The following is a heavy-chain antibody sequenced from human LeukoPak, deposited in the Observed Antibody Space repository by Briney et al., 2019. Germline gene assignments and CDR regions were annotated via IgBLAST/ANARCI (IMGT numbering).Heavy chain of an antibody. CDR2: IWYDGSNK. Sequence: GGSLRLSCAASGFTFSSYGMHWVRQAPGKGLEWVAVIWYDGSNKYYADSVKGRFTISRDNSMNTLYLQMSSLRVEDTAVYYCTRSPRDDYNRFDYWGQGTLVTVSS. J-gene: IGHJ4*02. CDR3: TRSPRDDYNRFDY. CDR1: GFTFSSYG. D-gene: IGHD5-24*01. V-gene: IGHV3-33*01.